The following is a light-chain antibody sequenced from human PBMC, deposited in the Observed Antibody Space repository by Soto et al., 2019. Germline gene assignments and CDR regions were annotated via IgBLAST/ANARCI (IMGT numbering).Light chain of an antibody. Sequence: EIVLTQSPGTLSLSPGERATLSCRASQSVSSSYLAWYQQKPGQAPRLLIYGASSRATGIPPRFSGSGSGTDFTLTISSLEPEDFAVYYCQQRTSWPPWTFGQGTKVDI. V-gene: IGKV3D-20*02. J-gene: IGKJ1*01. CDR3: QQRTSWPPWT. CDR2: GAS. CDR1: QSVSSSY.